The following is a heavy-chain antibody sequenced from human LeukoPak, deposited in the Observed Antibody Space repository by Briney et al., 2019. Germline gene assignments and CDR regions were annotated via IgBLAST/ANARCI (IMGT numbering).Heavy chain of an antibody. J-gene: IGHJ4*02. CDR3: AKGAGTEAGERY. CDR1: GFTFSSYA. CDR2: ISYDGSNK. Sequence: QPGGSLRLSCAASGFTFSSYAMHWVRQAPGKGLEWVAVISYDGSNKYYADSVRGRFTISRDNSKNTLYLQMNSLRAEDTAVYYCAKGAGTEAGERYWGQGTLVTVSS. V-gene: IGHV3-30*04. D-gene: IGHD6-19*01.